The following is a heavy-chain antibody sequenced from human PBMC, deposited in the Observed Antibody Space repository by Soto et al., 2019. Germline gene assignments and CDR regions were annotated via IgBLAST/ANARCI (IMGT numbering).Heavy chain of an antibody. D-gene: IGHD3-22*01. J-gene: IGHJ6*02. Sequence: SGPTLVNPTQTLTLTCTFSGFSLSTSGMCVSWIRQPPGKALEWLALIDWDDDKYYSTSLKTRLTISKDTSKNQVVLTMTNKDPVDTATYYCARLPLGPYYYDSSGYSPREHYYGMDVWGQGTTVTVSS. CDR2: IDWDDDK. CDR1: GFSLSTSGMC. CDR3: ARLPLGPYYYDSSGYSPREHYYGMDV. V-gene: IGHV2-70*01.